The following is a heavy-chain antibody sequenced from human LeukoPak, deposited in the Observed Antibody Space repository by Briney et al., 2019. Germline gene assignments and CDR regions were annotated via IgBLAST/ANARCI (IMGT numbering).Heavy chain of an antibody. V-gene: IGHV1-2*02. CDR1: GYTFTDFY. J-gene: IGHJ4*02. Sequence: ASVKVSCKASGYTFTDFYMLWVRQAPGQGLEWMGWINPNSGGTNYAQKFQGRVTMTRDTSISTAYMELSRLRSDDTAVYYCMTTVVTGVDYWGQGTLVTVSS. CDR2: INPNSGGT. D-gene: IGHD4-23*01. CDR3: MTTVVTGVDY.